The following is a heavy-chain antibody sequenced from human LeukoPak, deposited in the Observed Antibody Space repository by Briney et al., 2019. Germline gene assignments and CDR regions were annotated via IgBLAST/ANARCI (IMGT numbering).Heavy chain of an antibody. Sequence: GGSLRLSCAASGFTFSSYGIHWVHQAPGKGLEWVAVISYDGSNKYYADSVKGRFTISRDNSKNTPYLQMNSLRAEDTAVYYCAKDYVHGDLLRIYYYYDGMDVWGQGTTVTVSS. CDR1: GFTFSSYG. CDR3: AKDYVHGDLLRIYYYYDGMDV. D-gene: IGHD4-17*01. J-gene: IGHJ6*02. CDR2: ISYDGSNK. V-gene: IGHV3-30*18.